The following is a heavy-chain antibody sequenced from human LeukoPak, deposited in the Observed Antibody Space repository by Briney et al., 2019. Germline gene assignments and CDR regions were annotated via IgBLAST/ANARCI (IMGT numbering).Heavy chain of an antibody. V-gene: IGHV1-3*01. CDR1: GYTFTSYA. CDR3: ARVSPYDILTGYYRYFDY. Sequence: ASVKVSCKASGYTFTSYAMHWVRQAPGQRLEWMGWINAGNSNTKYSQKFQGRVTITRDTSASTAYMELSSLRSEDTAVYYCARVSPYDILTGYYRYFDYWGQGTLVTVSS. J-gene: IGHJ4*02. D-gene: IGHD3-9*01. CDR2: INAGNSNT.